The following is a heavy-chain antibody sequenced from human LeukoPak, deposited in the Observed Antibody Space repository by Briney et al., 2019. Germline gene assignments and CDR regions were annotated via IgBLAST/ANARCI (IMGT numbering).Heavy chain of an antibody. V-gene: IGHV3-23*01. CDR2: ISGSGGST. CDR1: GFTFSSYA. Sequence: PGGSLRLSCAASGFTFSSYAMSWVRQAPGKGLEWVSAISGSGGSTYYADSVKGRFTISRDNSMNTLYLQMNSLRAEDTAVYYCAKLNYDILTGPRDYWGQGTLVTVSS. CDR3: AKLNYDILTGPRDY. D-gene: IGHD3-9*01. J-gene: IGHJ4*02.